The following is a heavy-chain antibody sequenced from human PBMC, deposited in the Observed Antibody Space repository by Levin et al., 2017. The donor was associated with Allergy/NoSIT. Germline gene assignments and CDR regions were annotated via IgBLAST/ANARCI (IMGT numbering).Heavy chain of an antibody. CDR1: GGSFSGYY. Sequence: SETLSLTCAVYGGSFSGYYWSWIRQPPGKGLEWIGEINHSGSTNYNPSLKSRVTISVDTSKNQFSLKLSSVTAADTAVYYCARVHRAVPAAMWSRTRPAGFNLDYWGQGTLVTVSS. J-gene: IGHJ4*02. CDR2: INHSGST. V-gene: IGHV4-34*01. CDR3: ARVHRAVPAAMWSRTRPAGFNLDY. D-gene: IGHD2-2*01.